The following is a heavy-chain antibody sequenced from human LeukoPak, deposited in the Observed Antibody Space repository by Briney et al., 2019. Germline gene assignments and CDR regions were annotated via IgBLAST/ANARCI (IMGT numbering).Heavy chain of an antibody. CDR1: GFTFGSNA. V-gene: IGHV3-23*01. J-gene: IGHJ4*02. D-gene: IGHD7-27*01. CDR3: AKREFPGD. Sequence: AGGSLRLACAVSGFTFGSNAMSWVRQAPGKGLEWVSAISGSGDSTYYADSVKGRFTISRDNSKNTLYLQMNSLRAEDTAVYYCAKREFPGDWGQGTLVTVSS. CDR2: ISGSGDST.